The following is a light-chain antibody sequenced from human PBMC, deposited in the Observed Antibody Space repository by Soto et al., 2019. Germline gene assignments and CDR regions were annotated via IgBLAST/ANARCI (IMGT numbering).Light chain of an antibody. CDR2: EVS. CDR1: SSDVGGYNY. J-gene: IGLJ1*01. CDR3: TSYTSSTPFYV. V-gene: IGLV2-8*01. Sequence: QSVLTQPPSASGSPGQSVTISCTGTSSDVGGYNYVSWYQQHPGKAPKLMIYEVSNRPSGVPDRFSGSKSGDTASLTVSGLQAEDEADYYCTSYTSSTPFYVFGTGNKVTVL.